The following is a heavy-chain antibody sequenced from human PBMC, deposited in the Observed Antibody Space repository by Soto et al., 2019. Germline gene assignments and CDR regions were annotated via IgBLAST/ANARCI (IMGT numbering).Heavy chain of an antibody. Sequence: ASVKVSCKASGYTFSGYYIHWLRQAPGQGLEWMGWINPNSGGTNYAQEFQGRVTVTRDTPTSTAYMELSRLTSDDTAVYYCARSLTEGYCTITGCYTRPLYGMDVWGQGTTVTVSS. CDR1: GYTFSGYY. V-gene: IGHV1-2*02. D-gene: IGHD2-2*02. CDR2: INPNSGGT. J-gene: IGHJ6*02. CDR3: ARSLTEGYCTITGCYTRPLYGMDV.